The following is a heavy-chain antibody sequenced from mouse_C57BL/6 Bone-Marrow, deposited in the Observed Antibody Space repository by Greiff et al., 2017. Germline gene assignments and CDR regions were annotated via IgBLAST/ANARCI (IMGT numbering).Heavy chain of an antibody. J-gene: IGHJ2*01. V-gene: IGHV1-26*01. D-gene: IGHD1-1*01. Sequence: EVNLVESGPELVKPGASVKISCKASGYTFTDYYMNWVKQSHGKSLEWIGDINPNNGGTSYNQKFKGKATLTVDKSSSTAYMELRSLTSEDSAVYYCARWDYGSSYGYYFDYWGQGTTLTVSS. CDR1: GYTFTDYY. CDR3: ARWDYGSSYGYYFDY. CDR2: INPNNGGT.